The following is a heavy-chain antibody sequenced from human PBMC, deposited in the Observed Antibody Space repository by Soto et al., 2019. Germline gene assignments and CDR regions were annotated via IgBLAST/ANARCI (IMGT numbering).Heavy chain of an antibody. J-gene: IGHJ4*02. Sequence: PSETLSLTCTVSGGSISSYYWSWIRQPPGKGLEWIGYIYYSGSTNYNPSLKSRVTISVDTSKNQFSLKLSSVTAADTAVYYCARGRVVWSSINFDYWGQGTLVTVSS. D-gene: IGHD2-2*01. CDR3: ARGRVVWSSINFDY. CDR2: IYYSGST. CDR1: GGSISSYY. V-gene: IGHV4-59*01.